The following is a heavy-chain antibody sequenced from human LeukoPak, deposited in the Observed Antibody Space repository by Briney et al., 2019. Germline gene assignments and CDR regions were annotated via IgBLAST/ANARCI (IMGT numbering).Heavy chain of an antibody. V-gene: IGHV4-61*02. Sequence: SETLSLTCTVSGGSISSGSYYWSWIRQPAGKGLEWIGRIYTSGSTNYNPSLKSRVTILSDVSKNQFSLNLTSVTAADTAVYYCARDSWGRFDYWGQGTLVAVSS. CDR1: GGSISSGSYY. CDR3: ARDSWGRFDY. J-gene: IGHJ4*02. D-gene: IGHD7-27*01. CDR2: IYTSGST.